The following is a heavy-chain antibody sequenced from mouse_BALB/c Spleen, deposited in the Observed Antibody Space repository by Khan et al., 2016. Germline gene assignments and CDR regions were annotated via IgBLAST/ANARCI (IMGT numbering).Heavy chain of an antibody. V-gene: IGHV5-6-5*01. Sequence: EVELVESGGGLVKPGGSLKLSCAASGFTFRNYAMSWVRQTPEKRLEWVASISTGDSTYYGDSVKGRFTISRVNARNILYLQMSSLRSEDTAMFYCAREDYGNYGDYFDYWGQGTTLTVSS. J-gene: IGHJ2*01. CDR2: ISTGDST. CDR3: AREDYGNYGDYFDY. CDR1: GFTFRNYA. D-gene: IGHD2-1*01.